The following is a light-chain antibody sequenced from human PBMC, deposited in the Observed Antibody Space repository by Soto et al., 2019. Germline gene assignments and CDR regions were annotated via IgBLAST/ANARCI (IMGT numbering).Light chain of an antibody. CDR1: SSDVGGYNY. CDR2: EVT. V-gene: IGLV2-8*01. Sequence: QSALTQPPSASGSPGQSVTISCTGTSSDVGGYNYVSWYQQHPGKAPKLMIFEVTKRPSGVPDRFSGSKSGNTASLTVSGLQAEDEAEYYCYSYSGRNRGIFGGGTKLTVL. J-gene: IGLJ2*01. CDR3: YSYSGRNRGI.